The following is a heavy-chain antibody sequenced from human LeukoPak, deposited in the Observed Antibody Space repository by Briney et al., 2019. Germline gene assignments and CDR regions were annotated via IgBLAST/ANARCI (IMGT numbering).Heavy chain of an antibody. D-gene: IGHD6-13*01. CDR3: ARRTGYSSSWYYFDY. Sequence: GGTLRLSCAASGFTFSSYAMTWVRQAPGKGLEWVSAVSGSGGSTYYADSVKGRFTISRDSSKNTLYLQMNSLRTEDTAVYYCARRTGYSSSWYYFDYWGQGTLVTVSS. CDR2: VSGSGGST. J-gene: IGHJ4*02. V-gene: IGHV3-23*01. CDR1: GFTFSSYA.